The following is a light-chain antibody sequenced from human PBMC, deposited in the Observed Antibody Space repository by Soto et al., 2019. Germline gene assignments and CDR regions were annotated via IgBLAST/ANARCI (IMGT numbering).Light chain of an antibody. CDR3: SSFAANDNVM. CDR2: EVN. Sequence: QSVLTQPPSASGSPGQSVTISCTGTSSDVGAYDYVCWYQQHPGKAPKLMIYEVNKRPSGVPDRFSGSKSGNTASLTVSGLQAGDEADYYCSSFAANDNVMFGGGTKVTVL. CDR1: SSDVGAYDY. J-gene: IGLJ3*02. V-gene: IGLV2-8*01.